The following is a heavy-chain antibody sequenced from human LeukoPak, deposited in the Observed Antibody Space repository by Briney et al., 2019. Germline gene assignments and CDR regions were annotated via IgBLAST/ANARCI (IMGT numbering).Heavy chain of an antibody. Sequence: GRSLRLSCVASGFTFNIYGMHWVRQAPGKGLEWVAVISHEGSNQYYADSVKGRFTISRDNSKNTLYLQMNSLRAEDTAVYYCAKGLYDILTGYYPLFDYWGQGALVTVSS. V-gene: IGHV3-30*18. CDR3: AKGLYDILTGYYPLFDY. J-gene: IGHJ4*02. CDR1: GFTFNIYG. D-gene: IGHD3-9*01. CDR2: ISHEGSNQ.